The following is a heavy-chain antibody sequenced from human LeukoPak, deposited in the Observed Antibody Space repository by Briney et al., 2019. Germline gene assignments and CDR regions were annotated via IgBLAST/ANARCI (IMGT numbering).Heavy chain of an antibody. V-gene: IGHV1-2*02. CDR1: GYTFTGYY. D-gene: IGHD3-3*01. Sequence: ASVKVSCKASGYTFTGYYMHWVRQAPGQGLEWMGWINPNSGGTNYAQKFQGRVTMTRDTSISTAYMELSRPRSDDTAVYYCARDRRITIFGVATNWFDPWGQGTLVTVSS. J-gene: IGHJ5*02. CDR3: ARDRRITIFGVATNWFDP. CDR2: INPNSGGT.